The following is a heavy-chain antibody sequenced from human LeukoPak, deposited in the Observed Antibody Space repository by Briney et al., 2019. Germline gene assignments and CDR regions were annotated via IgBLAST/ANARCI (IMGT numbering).Heavy chain of an antibody. V-gene: IGHV4-34*01. CDR1: GGSFSGYY. D-gene: IGHD4-17*01. J-gene: IGHJ2*01. CDR2: INHSGST. Sequence: PSETLSLTCAVYGGSFSGYYWSWIRQPPGKGLEWIGEINHSGSTNYNPSLKSRVTISVDTSKNQFSLKLSSVTAADTAVYYCAREDYGDCGAWYFDLWGRGTLVTVSS. CDR3: AREDYGDCGAWYFDL.